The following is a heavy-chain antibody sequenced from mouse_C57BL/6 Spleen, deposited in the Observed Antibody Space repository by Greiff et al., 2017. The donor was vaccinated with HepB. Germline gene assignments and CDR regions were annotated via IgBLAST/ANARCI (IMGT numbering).Heavy chain of an antibody. CDR2: INPGSGGT. J-gene: IGHJ2*01. CDR1: GYAFTNYL. Sequence: VKLQQSGAELVRPGTSVKVSCKASGYAFTNYLIEWVKQRPGQGLEWIGVINPGSGGTNYNETFKGKATLTADTSSSTAYMQLSSLTSEDYAVYCCARRNYDYVDYWGQGTTLTVSS. D-gene: IGHD2-1*01. CDR3: ARRNYDYVDY. V-gene: IGHV1-54*01.